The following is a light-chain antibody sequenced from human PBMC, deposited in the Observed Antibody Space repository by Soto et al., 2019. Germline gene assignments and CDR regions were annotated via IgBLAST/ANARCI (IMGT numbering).Light chain of an antibody. CDR2: GTS. Sequence: EIVMTQSPATLSVSPGERATLSCRASQSVSSNLAWYQQKAGQAPRLLIYGTSTRATGIPARFSGSGSGTDFTLTISSLQFEECAVDYCQPYNNWPRTFGQGTKV. CDR1: QSVSSN. V-gene: IGKV3-15*01. J-gene: IGKJ1*01. CDR3: QPYNNWPRT.